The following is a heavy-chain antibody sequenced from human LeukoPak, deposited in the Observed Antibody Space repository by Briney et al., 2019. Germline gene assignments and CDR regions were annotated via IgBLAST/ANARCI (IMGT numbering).Heavy chain of an antibody. CDR3: AKGGYHWNGAGT. D-gene: IGHD1-1*01. J-gene: IGHJ4*02. V-gene: IGHV4-34*01. CDR2: INHSGST. CDR1: GGSFSGYY. Sequence: SETLSLTCAVYGGSFSGYYWSWIRQPPGKGLEWIGEINHSGSTNYNPSLKSRVTISVDTSKNQFSLKLSSVTAADTAVYYCAKGGYHWNGAGTWGQRTLVTVPS.